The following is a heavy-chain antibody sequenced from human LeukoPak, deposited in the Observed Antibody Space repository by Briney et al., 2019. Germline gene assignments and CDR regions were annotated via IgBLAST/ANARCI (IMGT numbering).Heavy chain of an antibody. V-gene: IGHV4-59*08. CDR1: GGSISNYY. J-gene: IGHJ1*01. CDR2: IYYSGST. CDR3: ARHSCASSASCSAYFQH. Sequence: PSETLSLTCTVSGGSISNYYWSWIRQPPGKGLEWIGYIYYSGSTNYNPSLKSRVTISVDTSKNQFSLKLTSVTAADTAVYYCARHSCASSASCSAYFQHWGQGTLVTVSS. D-gene: IGHD2-2*01.